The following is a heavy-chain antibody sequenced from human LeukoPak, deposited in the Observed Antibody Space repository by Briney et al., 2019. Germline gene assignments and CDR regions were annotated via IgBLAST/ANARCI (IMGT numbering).Heavy chain of an antibody. CDR1: GYSFTSYW. D-gene: IGHD6-19*01. CDR3: ARQPVVDIAVAGITFDY. V-gene: IGHV5-51*01. Sequence: GESLKISCKGSGYSFTSYWIGWVRQLPGKGLEWMGIIYPGDSDTRYSPSFQGQVTISADKSISTAYLQWSSLKASDTAMYYCARQPVVDIAVAGITFDYWGQGTLVTVSS. CDR2: IYPGDSDT. J-gene: IGHJ4*02.